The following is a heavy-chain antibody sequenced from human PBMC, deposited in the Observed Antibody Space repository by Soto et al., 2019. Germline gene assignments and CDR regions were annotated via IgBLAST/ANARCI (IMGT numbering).Heavy chain of an antibody. CDR1: GYTFTSYA. Sequence: QVQLVQSGAEVKKPGASVKVSCKASGYTFTSYAMHWVRQAPGQRLEWMGWINAGNGNTKYSQKFQVRVTITRDTSASTAYMELSSLRSEDTAVYYCARGYGGPIGWFDPWGQGALVTVSS. CDR2: INAGNGNT. CDR3: ARGYGGPIGWFDP. V-gene: IGHV1-3*01. J-gene: IGHJ5*02. D-gene: IGHD3-16*01.